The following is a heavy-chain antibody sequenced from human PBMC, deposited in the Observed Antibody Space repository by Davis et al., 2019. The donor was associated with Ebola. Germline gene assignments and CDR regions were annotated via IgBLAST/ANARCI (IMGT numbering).Heavy chain of an antibody. V-gene: IGHV4-39*01. Sequence: MPSETLSLTCTVSGVSISSSSYYWGWIRQPPGKGLEWIGSIYYSGSTYYNPSLKSRVTISVDTSKNQFSLKLSSVTAADTAVYYCARIVSYSSSWYFDYWGQGTLVTVSS. CDR3: ARIVSYSSSWYFDY. D-gene: IGHD6-13*01. CDR1: GVSISSSSYY. CDR2: IYYSGST. J-gene: IGHJ4*02.